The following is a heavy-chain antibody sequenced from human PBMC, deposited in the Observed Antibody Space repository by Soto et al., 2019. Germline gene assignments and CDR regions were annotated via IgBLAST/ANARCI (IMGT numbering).Heavy chain of an antibody. CDR3: ARVFRAAAPRGLDP. Sequence: QVQLQQWGAGLLKPSETLSLTCAVYGGSFSGYYWSWIRQPPGKGLEWIGEINHSGSTNYNPSLKSRVTISVDTSKNQFSLKLSSVTAADTAVYYCARVFRAAAPRGLDPWGQGTLVTVSS. CDR1: GGSFSGYY. J-gene: IGHJ5*02. D-gene: IGHD6-13*01. V-gene: IGHV4-34*01. CDR2: INHSGST.